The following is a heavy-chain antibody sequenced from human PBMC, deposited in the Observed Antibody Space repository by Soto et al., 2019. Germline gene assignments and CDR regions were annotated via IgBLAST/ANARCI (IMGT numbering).Heavy chain of an antibody. V-gene: IGHV4-59*01. J-gene: IGHJ4*02. CDR2: ISYSGNT. Sequence: SETLSLTCTVSGGSIISGYWSWIRQPPGKGLEWIGYISYSGNTNHNPSLKSRVTMSVDTPKNQFSLRLSSVTTADTAVYYCAGLRGYAGSAIDYWGQGTLVTVSS. D-gene: IGHD2-15*01. CDR1: GGSIISGY. CDR3: AGLRGYAGSAIDY.